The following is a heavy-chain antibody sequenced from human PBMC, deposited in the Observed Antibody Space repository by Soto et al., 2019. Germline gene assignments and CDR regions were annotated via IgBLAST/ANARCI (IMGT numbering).Heavy chain of an antibody. Sequence: QVQLVQSGDEVKKSGASLKVSCKASGYTFTGYYIHWVRQAPGQWLEWMGWINPKSGDTNYAQKFQGRVSMTRDTSITTAYMEVSRLKSDDTAVYYCARGSPRMGALPTYWGQGTLVTVSS. CDR1: GYTFTGYY. CDR2: INPKSGDT. V-gene: IGHV1-2*02. D-gene: IGHD1-26*01. CDR3: ARGSPRMGALPTY. J-gene: IGHJ4*02.